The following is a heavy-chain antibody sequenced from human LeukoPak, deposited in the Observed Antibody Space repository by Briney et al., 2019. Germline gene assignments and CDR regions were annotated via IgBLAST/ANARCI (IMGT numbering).Heavy chain of an antibody. CDR3: AREGGGCSGGSCYSAKYYFDY. Sequence: PSETLSLTCAVSGGSISSYYWSWIRQPAGKGLEWIGRIYVTGSTNYNPSLKSRVTMSIDTSKKQFSLKLRSVTAADTAVYYCAREGGGCSGGSCYSAKYYFDYWGQGTLVTVSS. CDR1: GGSISSYY. V-gene: IGHV4-4*07. D-gene: IGHD2-15*01. J-gene: IGHJ4*02. CDR2: IYVTGST.